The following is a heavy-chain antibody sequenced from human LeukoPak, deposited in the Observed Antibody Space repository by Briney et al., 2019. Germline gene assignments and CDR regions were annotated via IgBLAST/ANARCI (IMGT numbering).Heavy chain of an antibody. CDR2: INTNTGNP. J-gene: IGHJ4*02. CDR3: ARDRYYYDSSGYYSEFSPIDY. D-gene: IGHD3-22*01. Sequence: ASVKVSCKTSGYIFTTYAMNWVRQAPGQGLEWMGWINTNTGNPTYAQGFTGRFVFSLDTSVSTAYLQISSLKAEDTAVYYCARDRYYYDSSGYYSEFSPIDYWGQGTLVTVSS. CDR1: GYIFTTYA. V-gene: IGHV7-4-1*02.